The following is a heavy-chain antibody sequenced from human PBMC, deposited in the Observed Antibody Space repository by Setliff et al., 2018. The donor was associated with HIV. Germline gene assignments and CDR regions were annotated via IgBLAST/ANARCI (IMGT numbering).Heavy chain of an antibody. J-gene: IGHJ2*01. CDR1: GGTFRNYS. CDR3: ARDDHYYDMGSIYSDWYFDV. D-gene: IGHD3-22*01. Sequence: SVKVSCKASGGTFRNYSISWVRQAPGQGLEWVGGIIPMFGSTTYAQKFYGRVTITADESTDTVEMELTSLTYEDTAMYYCARDDHYYDMGSIYSDWYFDVWGPATQVTVSS. CDR2: IIPMFGST. V-gene: IGHV1-69*13.